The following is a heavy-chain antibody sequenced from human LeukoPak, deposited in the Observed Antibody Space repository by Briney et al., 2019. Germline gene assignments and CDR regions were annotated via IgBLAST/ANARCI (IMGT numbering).Heavy chain of an antibody. V-gene: IGHV4-38-2*01. J-gene: IGHJ4*02. D-gene: IGHD2-15*01. Sequence: PSETLSLTCAVSGYSISTGYYWAWIRQSPGRGLEWIGSIYASGSKYYNPSLKSRVTISVDTSKNQFSLELTSVTAADTAVYYCARAPQGVAAANYFDYWGQGTLVTVSS. CDR1: GYSISTGYY. CDR3: ARAPQGVAAANYFDY. CDR2: IYASGSK.